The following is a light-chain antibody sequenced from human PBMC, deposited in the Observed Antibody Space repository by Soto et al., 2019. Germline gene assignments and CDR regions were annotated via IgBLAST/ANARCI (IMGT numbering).Light chain of an antibody. CDR3: QQCKNYPIT. J-gene: IGKJ5*01. Sequence: AIQLTQSPSSLSASVGDRVTITCRASEDASNAVAWYQHKPGKAPTFLLYDASTLESGVPSRFSGSGSGTYFTLTISSLQAEDFASYVCQQCKNYPITSGQGTRVEIK. V-gene: IGKV1D-13*01. CDR1: EDASNA. CDR2: DAS.